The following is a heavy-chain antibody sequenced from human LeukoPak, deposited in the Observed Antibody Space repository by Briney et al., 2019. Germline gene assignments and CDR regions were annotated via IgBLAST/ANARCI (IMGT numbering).Heavy chain of an antibody. J-gene: IGHJ4*02. D-gene: IGHD3-22*01. CDR3: ARGPTYYYDSSGYYWSY. V-gene: IGHV1-69*04. CDR1: GYTFTSYD. Sequence: GASVKVSCKASGYTFTSYDINWVRQATGQGLEWMGRIIPILGIANYAQKFQGRVTITADKSTSTAYMELSSLRSEDTAVYYCARGPTYYYDSSGYYWSYWGQGTLVTVSS. CDR2: IIPILGIA.